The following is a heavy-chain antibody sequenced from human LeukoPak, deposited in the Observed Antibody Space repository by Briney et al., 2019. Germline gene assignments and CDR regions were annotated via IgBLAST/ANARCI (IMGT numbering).Heavy chain of an antibody. V-gene: IGHV3-15*01. J-gene: IGHJ6*03. CDR2: IKSKTDGGTT. CDR3: TLDYGDYVSYYYYYFDV. Sequence: GGSLRLSCAASGFTFSSYCMSWVRHPPGKVLEWDGRIKSKTDGGTTDYAAPVKGRFTISIDDSKNTLNLQMNSLKTEDTAVYYCTLDYGDYVSYYYYYFDVWGKGTTVTVSS. D-gene: IGHD4-17*01. CDR1: GFTFSSYC.